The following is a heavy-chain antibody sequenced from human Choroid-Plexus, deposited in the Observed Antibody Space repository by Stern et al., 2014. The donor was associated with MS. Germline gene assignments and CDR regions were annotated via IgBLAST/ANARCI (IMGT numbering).Heavy chain of an antibody. CDR1: GFTLSDHY. CDR3: VRVSGSSGSDF. Sequence: VQLVQSGGGLVQPGGSLRLSCVASGFTLSDHYMDWVRQAPGKGLEWVGRIRNKANSYTTQYAASVKGRFVISRDDSKNSLYLQMNSLKSEYTAVYYCVRVSGSSGSDFWGQGTLVAVSS. J-gene: IGHJ4*02. D-gene: IGHD6-19*01. V-gene: IGHV3-72*01. CDR2: IRNKANSYTT.